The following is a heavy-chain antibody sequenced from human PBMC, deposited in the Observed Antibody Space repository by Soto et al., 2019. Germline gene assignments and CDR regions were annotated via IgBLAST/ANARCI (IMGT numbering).Heavy chain of an antibody. CDR2: IWYDGSNK. V-gene: IGHV3-33*01. CDR1: GFTFSSYG. J-gene: IGHJ6*02. Sequence: QVQLVESGGGVVQPGRSLRLSCAASGFTFSSYGMHWVRQAPGKGLEWVAVIWYDGSNKYYADSVKGRFTISRDNSKNTLYLKMNSLRTEDTAVYYCARSKFRGGTKLVLGYYYYGMDVWGQGTTVTVSS. CDR3: ARSKFRGGTKLVLGYYYYGMDV. D-gene: IGHD3-10*01.